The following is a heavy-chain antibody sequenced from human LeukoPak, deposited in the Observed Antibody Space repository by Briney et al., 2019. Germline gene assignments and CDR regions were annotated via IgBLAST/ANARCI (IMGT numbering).Heavy chain of an antibody. CDR3: ARVWELSFDY. J-gene: IGHJ4*02. CDR1: GGSIDSRSCY. CDR2: SYSGGST. V-gene: IGHV3-53*01. Sequence: PSETLSLTCTVSGGSIDSRSCYWDWIRQAPGKGLEWVAVSYSGGSTYHAESVKGRFTISRDNSKNTLYLQMNSLRAEDTAVYYCARVWELSFDYWGQGSLVTVSS. D-gene: IGHD3-16*02.